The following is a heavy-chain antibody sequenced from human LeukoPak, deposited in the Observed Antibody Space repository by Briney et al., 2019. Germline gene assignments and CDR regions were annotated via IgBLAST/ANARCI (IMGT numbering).Heavy chain of an antibody. CDR2: IYYSGST. J-gene: IGHJ4*02. CDR3: ARHSGDSSGYYHPFDY. D-gene: IGHD3-22*01. V-gene: IGHV4-59*08. Sequence: PSETLSLTCTVSGGSISSYYWSWIRQPPGKGLEWIGYIYYSGSTNYNPSLKSRVTISVDTSKNQFSLKLSSVTAADTAVYYCARHSGDSSGYYHPFDYWGQGTLVTVSS. CDR1: GGSISSYY.